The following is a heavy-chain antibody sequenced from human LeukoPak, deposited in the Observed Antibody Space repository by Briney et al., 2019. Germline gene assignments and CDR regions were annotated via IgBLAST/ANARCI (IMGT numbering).Heavy chain of an antibody. Sequence: ASVSVSCKASGYTFTSYDINWVRQAAGQGLEWMGWMNPNSGNTSYAQKFQGRVTMTRDTSTSTVYMELSSLRSEDTAVYYCARSRSYDSSGYYFGYWGQGTLVTVSS. CDR1: GYTFTSYD. D-gene: IGHD3-22*01. V-gene: IGHV1-8*01. CDR3: ARSRSYDSSGYYFGY. J-gene: IGHJ4*02. CDR2: MNPNSGNT.